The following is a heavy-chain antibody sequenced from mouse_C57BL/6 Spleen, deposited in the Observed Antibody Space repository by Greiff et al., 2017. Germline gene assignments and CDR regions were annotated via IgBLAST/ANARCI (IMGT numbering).Heavy chain of an antibody. CDR2: IWSGGST. Sequence: QVQLKESGPGLVQPSQSLSITCTVSGFSLTSYGVHWVRQSPGKGLEWLGVIWSGGSTDYNAAFISRLSISKDNSKSQVFFKMNSLQADDTAIYYCARYHYYGSSYTYAMDYWGQGTSVTVSS. CDR1: GFSLTSYG. J-gene: IGHJ4*01. D-gene: IGHD1-1*01. CDR3: ARYHYYGSSYTYAMDY. V-gene: IGHV2-2*01.